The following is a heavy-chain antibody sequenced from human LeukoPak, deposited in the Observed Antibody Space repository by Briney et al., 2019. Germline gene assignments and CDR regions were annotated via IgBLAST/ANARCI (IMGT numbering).Heavy chain of an antibody. V-gene: IGHV1-18*01. Sequence: ASVTVSCKASGYTFTSYGICWVRQAPGQGLEWMGWISAYNGNTNYAQKLQGRVTMTTDTSTSTGYMELRSLRPDDTAVYYCARISVLVLEWLSRWPQAFDIWGQGTMDTVSS. CDR1: GYTFTSYG. CDR2: ISAYNGNT. D-gene: IGHD3-3*01. CDR3: ARISVLVLEWLSRWPQAFDI. J-gene: IGHJ3*02.